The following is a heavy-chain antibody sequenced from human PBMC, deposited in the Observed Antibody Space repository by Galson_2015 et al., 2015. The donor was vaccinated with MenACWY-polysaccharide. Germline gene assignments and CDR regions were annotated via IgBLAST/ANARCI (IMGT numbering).Heavy chain of an antibody. J-gene: IGHJ4*02. CDR2: ISYESANK. V-gene: IGHV3-30-3*01. D-gene: IGHD3-22*01. CDR1: GFTFTDYA. Sequence: SLRLSCATSGFTFTDYAMLWVRQAPGEGLEWVAVISYESANKFYVESVQGRFTISRDNSKNTVYLQMNSLRPEDTAIYYCAKRLTPYDTSSGLDYWGQGTLVTVSS. CDR3: AKRLTPYDTSSGLDY.